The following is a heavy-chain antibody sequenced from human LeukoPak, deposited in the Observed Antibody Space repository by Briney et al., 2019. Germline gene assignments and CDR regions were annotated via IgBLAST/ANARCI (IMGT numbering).Heavy chain of an antibody. D-gene: IGHD3/OR15-3a*01. CDR3: VRHDGMILPV. CDR2: IRYDGSNK. CDR1: GFTFSSYG. V-gene: IGHV3-30*02. Sequence: GGSLRLSCAASGFTFSSYGMHWVRQAPGKGLEWVAFIRYDGSNKYYADSVKGRFTISRDNSKNTLYLQMNSLKTEDTAVYYCVRHDGMILPVWGQGTLVTVSS. J-gene: IGHJ4*02.